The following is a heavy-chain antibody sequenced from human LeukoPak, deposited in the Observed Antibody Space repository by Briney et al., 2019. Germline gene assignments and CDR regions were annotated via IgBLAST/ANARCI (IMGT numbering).Heavy chain of an antibody. CDR1: GFTFRTYS. V-gene: IGHV3-21*01. Sequence: GGSLRLSCAASGFTFRTYSINWVRQAPGKGLEWVSSISSSGDYIYYADSVKGRFTISRDDAKNSLFLQMNSLRAEDTATYYCARGEFGDYYYFYMDVWGKGTTVTVSS. CDR2: ISSSGDYI. CDR3: ARGEFGDYYYFYMDV. J-gene: IGHJ6*03. D-gene: IGHD2/OR15-2a*01.